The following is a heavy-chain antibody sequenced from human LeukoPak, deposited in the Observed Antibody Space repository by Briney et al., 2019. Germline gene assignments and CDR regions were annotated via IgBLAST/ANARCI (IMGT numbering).Heavy chain of an antibody. D-gene: IGHD5-12*01. CDR2: IYDSGRI. J-gene: IGHJ4*02. CDR1: GGSIRSYY. V-gene: IGHV4-59*01. Sequence: SETLSLTCSVSGGSIRSYYWSWIRQPPGKGLEWMGYIYDSGRINYNPSLKSRVTISVDTSKNQFSLKLSSVTAADTAVYYCARGGGYASPIGYWGQGALVTVSS. CDR3: ARGGGYASPIGY.